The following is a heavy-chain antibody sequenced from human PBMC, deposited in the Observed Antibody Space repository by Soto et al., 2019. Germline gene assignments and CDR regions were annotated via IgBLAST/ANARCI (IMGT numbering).Heavy chain of an antibody. CDR1: GFTFDDYA. CDR3: AKFDSYCTNGVCYDLFDY. CDR2: ISWNSGSI. J-gene: IGHJ4*02. D-gene: IGHD2-8*01. Sequence: GGSLRLSCAASGFTFDDYAMHWVRQAPGKGLEWVSGISWNSGSIGYADSVKGRFTISRDNAKNSLYLQMNSLRAEDTALYYCAKFDSYCTNGVCYDLFDYWGQGTLVTVSS. V-gene: IGHV3-9*01.